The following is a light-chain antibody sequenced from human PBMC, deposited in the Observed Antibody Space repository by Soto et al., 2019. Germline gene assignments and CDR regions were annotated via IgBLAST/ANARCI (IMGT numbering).Light chain of an antibody. J-gene: IGKJ4*01. CDR1: QTARNNY. CDR2: DAS. Sequence: EFVLTQSPGTLSLSPGERATLSCRASQTARNNYLAWYQQKPGQAPRLLIYDASSRATGIPDRFSGGGSGTDFTLTISRLEPEDFAVYYCQHFSSDPLTFGGGTKVEIK. CDR3: QHFSSDPLT. V-gene: IGKV3-20*01.